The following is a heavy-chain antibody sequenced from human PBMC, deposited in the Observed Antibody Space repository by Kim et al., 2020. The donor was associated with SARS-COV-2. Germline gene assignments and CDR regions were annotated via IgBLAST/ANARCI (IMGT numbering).Heavy chain of an antibody. J-gene: IGHJ4*02. CDR3: ARARSGFFPYYFDY. V-gene: IGHV1-18*01. D-gene: IGHD3-3*01. Sequence: AQKLQGRGTMTTDTSTSTAYMELRSLRSDDTAVYYCARARSGFFPYYFDYWGQGTLVTVSS.